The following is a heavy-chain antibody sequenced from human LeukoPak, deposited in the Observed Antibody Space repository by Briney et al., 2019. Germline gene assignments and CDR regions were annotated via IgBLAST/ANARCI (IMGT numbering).Heavy chain of an antibody. J-gene: IGHJ4*02. CDR3: ARDPTLYYDILTGYYSFDY. CDR1: GFTFSSYW. D-gene: IGHD3-9*01. CDR2: ISYDGSNK. V-gene: IGHV3-30-3*01. Sequence: PGGSLRLSCAASGFTFSSYWMSWVRQAPGKGLEWVAVISYDGSNKYYADSVKGRFTISRDNSKNTLYLQMNSLRAEDTAVYYCARDPTLYYDILTGYYSFDYWGQGTPVTVSS.